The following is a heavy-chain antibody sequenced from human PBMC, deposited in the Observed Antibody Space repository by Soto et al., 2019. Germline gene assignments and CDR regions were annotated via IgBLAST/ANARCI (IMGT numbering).Heavy chain of an antibody. V-gene: IGHV3-23*01. J-gene: IGHJ4*02. Sequence: GGSLRLSCAASGFTFSSYAMSWVLQAPWKGLEWVSAISGSGGSTYYADSVKGRFTISRDNSKNTLYLQMNSLRAEDTAVYYCAKSGSSRDIVVVVAATPVYFDYWGQGTLVTVSS. D-gene: IGHD2-15*01. CDR1: GFTFSSYA. CDR2: ISGSGGST. CDR3: AKSGSSRDIVVVVAATPVYFDY.